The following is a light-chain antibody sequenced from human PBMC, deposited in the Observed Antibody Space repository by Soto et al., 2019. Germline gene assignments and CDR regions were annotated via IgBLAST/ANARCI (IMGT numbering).Light chain of an antibody. Sequence: QSALTQPASVSGSPGQSITISCTGTRSDVGAYNYVSWYQQHPGKAPKLMIYEVTYRPSGVSNRFSGSKSGNTASLTISGLQAEDEADYFCSSYTSSTTWVFGGGTKVTVL. J-gene: IGLJ3*02. CDR3: SSYTSSTTWV. CDR2: EVT. V-gene: IGLV2-14*01. CDR1: RSDVGAYNY.